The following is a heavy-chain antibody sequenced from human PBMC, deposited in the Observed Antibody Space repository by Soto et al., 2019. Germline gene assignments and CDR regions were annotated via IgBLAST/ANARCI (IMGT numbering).Heavy chain of an antibody. Sequence: GGSLRLSCAASGFTFSSYAMHWVRQAPGKGLEWVAVISYDGSNKYYADSVKGRFTISRDNSKNTLYLQMNSRRAGDTAVYYCAREIFKQGYCSGGSCFQNYYYYGMDVWGQGTTVTVSS. CDR2: ISYDGSNK. D-gene: IGHD2-15*01. V-gene: IGHV3-30-3*01. J-gene: IGHJ6*02. CDR1: GFTFSSYA. CDR3: AREIFKQGYCSGGSCFQNYYYYGMDV.